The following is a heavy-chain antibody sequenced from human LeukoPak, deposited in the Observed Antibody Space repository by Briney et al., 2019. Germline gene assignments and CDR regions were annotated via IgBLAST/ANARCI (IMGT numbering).Heavy chain of an antibody. J-gene: IGHJ4*02. D-gene: IGHD6-13*01. CDR2: IKSKTVGGTT. Sequence: GGSLRLSCTASGSTFSNAWMNWVRQAPGKGLEWVGRIKSKTVGGTTDYAAPVKGRFTISRDDSKNTLYLQMNSLRTEDTAVYYCTTGIAAAGTSGPSWGLGTLVTVSS. V-gene: IGHV3-15*07. CDR3: TTGIAAAGTSGPS. CDR1: GSTFSNAW.